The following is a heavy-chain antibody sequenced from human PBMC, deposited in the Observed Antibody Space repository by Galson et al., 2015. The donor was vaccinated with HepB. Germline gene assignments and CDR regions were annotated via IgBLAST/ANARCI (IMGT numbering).Heavy chain of an antibody. J-gene: IGHJ4*02. CDR3: ARGAHYESTGYYYAY. V-gene: IGHV1-69*01. CDR1: GGTFSNYA. Sequence: VKVSCKASGGTFSNYAISWVRQAPGQGLEWMGGVIPIFGTANCAQKFQGRVTITADESTRTAYMEVSSLRSEDTAVYYCARGAHYESTGYYYAYWGQGTLVTVSS. D-gene: IGHD3-22*01. CDR2: VIPIFGTA.